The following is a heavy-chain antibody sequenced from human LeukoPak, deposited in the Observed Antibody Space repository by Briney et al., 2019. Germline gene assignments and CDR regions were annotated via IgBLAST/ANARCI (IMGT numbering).Heavy chain of an antibody. J-gene: IGHJ3*02. CDR2: IIPIFGTA. V-gene: IGHV1-69*13. D-gene: IGHD2-2*01. Sequence: SVKVSCKASGYTFTSYGISWVRQAPGQGLEWMGGIIPIFGTANYAQKFQGRVTITADESTSTAYMELSSLRSEDTAVYYCARGVDIVVVPAARDAFDIWGQGTMVTVSS. CDR1: GYTFTSYG. CDR3: ARGVDIVVVPAARDAFDI.